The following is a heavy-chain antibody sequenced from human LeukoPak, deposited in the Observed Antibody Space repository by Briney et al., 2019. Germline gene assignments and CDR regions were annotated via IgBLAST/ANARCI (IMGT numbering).Heavy chain of an antibody. CDR2: IYSGGST. CDR3: ARDPNYYGSGSYFDY. Sequence: PGGSLRLSCAASGFTVSSNYMSWVRQAPGKGLEWVSVIYSGGSTYYADSVKGRFTISRDNSKNTLYLQMNSLRAEGTAVYYCARDPNYYGSGSYFDYWGQGTLVTVSS. J-gene: IGHJ4*02. V-gene: IGHV3-66*02. CDR1: GFTVSSNY. D-gene: IGHD3-10*01.